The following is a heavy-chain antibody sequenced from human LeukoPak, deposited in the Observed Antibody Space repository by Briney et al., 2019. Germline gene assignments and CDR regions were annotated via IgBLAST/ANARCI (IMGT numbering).Heavy chain of an antibody. V-gene: IGHV4-59*01. CDR3: ARVGGGMIRAFDI. D-gene: IGHD2-15*01. CDR1: GGSISSYY. CDR2: IYYSGST. Sequence: SETPSLTCTVSGGSISSYYWSWIRQPPGKGLEWIGYIYYSGSTNYNPSLKSRVTISVDTSKNQFSLKLSSVTAADTAVYYCARVGGGMIRAFDIWGQGTMVTVSS. J-gene: IGHJ3*02.